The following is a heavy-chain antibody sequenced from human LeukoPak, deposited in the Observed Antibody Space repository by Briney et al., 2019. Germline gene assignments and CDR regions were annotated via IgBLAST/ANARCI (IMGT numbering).Heavy chain of an antibody. D-gene: IGHD3-9*01. CDR3: ARSTYYNILTGYYGYFDL. J-gene: IGHJ2*01. Sequence: SDTLSLTCAVSIYSISSTHWWGRIRQPPGKGLEWIGNIYYSGTTYYNPSLKSRVTMSVDTSKNQFSLKLSSVTAVDAAVYYCARSTYYNILTGYYGYFDLWGRGTLVTVSS. V-gene: IGHV4-28*01. CDR2: IYYSGTT. CDR1: IYSISSTHW.